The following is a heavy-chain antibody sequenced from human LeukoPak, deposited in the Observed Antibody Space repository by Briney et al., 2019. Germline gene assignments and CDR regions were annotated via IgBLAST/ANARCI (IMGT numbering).Heavy chain of an antibody. D-gene: IGHD1-26*01. V-gene: IGHV3-30-3*01. CDR3: ARLSGSYFDY. Sequence: GSLRLSCAASGFTFRSYAMHWVRQAPGKGLEWVAVISYDGSNKYYADSVKGRFTISRDNSKNTLYLQMNSLRAEYTAVYYCARLSGSYFDYWGQGPLVTVSS. CDR1: GFTFRSYA. J-gene: IGHJ4*02. CDR2: ISYDGSNK.